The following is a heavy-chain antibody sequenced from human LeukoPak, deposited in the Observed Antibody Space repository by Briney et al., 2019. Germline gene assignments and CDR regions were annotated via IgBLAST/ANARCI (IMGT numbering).Heavy chain of an antibody. J-gene: IGHJ4*02. V-gene: IGHV3-30*02. D-gene: IGHD3-22*01. CDR2: IRYDGSNK. CDR1: GFTFSSYG. Sequence: GGPLRLSCAASGFTFSSYGIHWVRQAPGKGLEWVAFIRYDGSNKYYADSVKGRFTISRDNSKNTLYLQMNRLRAEDTAVYYCAKDFSVYYYDSRVLDYWGQGTLVTVSS. CDR3: AKDFSVYYYDSRVLDY.